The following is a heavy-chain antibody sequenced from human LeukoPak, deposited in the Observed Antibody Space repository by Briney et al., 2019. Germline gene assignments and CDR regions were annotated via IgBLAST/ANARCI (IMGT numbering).Heavy chain of an antibody. V-gene: IGHV3-30*18. D-gene: IGHD2-15*01. J-gene: IGHJ4*02. CDR3: AKDRGVVYFDY. CDR2: ISYDGSNK. CDR1: GFTFSNFG. Sequence: GGSLRLSCAASGFTFSNFGMHWVRQAPGKGLEWVAVISYDGSNKYYADSVKGRFTISRDNSKNTLYLQMNSLRAEDTAVYYCAKDRGVVYFDYWGQGTLVTVSS.